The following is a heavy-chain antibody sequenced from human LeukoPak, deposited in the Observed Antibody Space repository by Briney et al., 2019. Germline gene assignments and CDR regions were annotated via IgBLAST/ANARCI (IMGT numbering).Heavy chain of an antibody. V-gene: IGHV3-53*01. D-gene: IGHD2-2*02. CDR2: IYMCGIT. Sequence: GGSLRLSCAASGFTVSSNYMSCVRQAPGQAREGWSVIYMCGITYYADSVKGRFTIYRNNSKHTLYLQTKSLRAEDTAVYYCARFIGYCSSTSCYNHGMDVWGQGTTVPVSS. CDR3: ARFIGYCSSTSCYNHGMDV. J-gene: IGHJ6*02. CDR1: GFTVSSNY.